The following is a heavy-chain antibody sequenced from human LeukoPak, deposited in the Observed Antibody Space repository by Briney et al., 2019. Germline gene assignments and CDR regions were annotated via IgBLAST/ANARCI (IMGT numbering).Heavy chain of an antibody. CDR2: IYYSGST. CDR3: ARLKYYYDSSGYYMRGAFDI. V-gene: IGHV4-59*01. Sequence: SETLSLTCTVSGGSISSYYWSWLRQPPGKGLEWIGYIYYSGSTNYNPSLKSRVTISVDTSKNQFSLKLSSVTAADTAVYYCARLKYYYDSSGYYMRGAFDIWGQGALVTVSS. D-gene: IGHD3-22*01. CDR1: GGSISSYY. J-gene: IGHJ4*02.